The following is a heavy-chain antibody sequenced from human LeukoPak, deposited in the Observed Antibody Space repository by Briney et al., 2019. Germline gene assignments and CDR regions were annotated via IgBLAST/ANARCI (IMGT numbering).Heavy chain of an antibody. CDR1: GYTFTSYG. CDR2: ISAYNGNT. Sequence: GASVKVSCKTSGYTFTSYGISWVRQAPGQGLEWMGWISAYNGNTNYAQKLQGRVTMTTDTSTGTAYMELRSLRSDDTAVYYCARGGGLLWFGEGYYFDYWGQGTLVTVSS. D-gene: IGHD3-10*01. J-gene: IGHJ4*02. V-gene: IGHV1-18*01. CDR3: ARGGGLLWFGEGYYFDY.